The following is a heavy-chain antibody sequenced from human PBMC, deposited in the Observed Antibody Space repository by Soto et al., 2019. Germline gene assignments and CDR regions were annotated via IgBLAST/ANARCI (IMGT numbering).Heavy chain of an antibody. CDR2: IYYSGST. D-gene: IGHD1-26*01. CDR3: ERGGEGGLRDY. V-gene: IGHV4-30-4*01. CDR1: GGSISSGDYY. J-gene: IGHJ4*02. Sequence: SETLSLTCTVSGGSISSGDYYWSWIRQPPGKGPEWIGYIYYSGSTYYNPSLKSRVTISVDTSKNQFSLKLSSVTAADTAVYYCERGGEGGLRDYWGQGTLVTVSS.